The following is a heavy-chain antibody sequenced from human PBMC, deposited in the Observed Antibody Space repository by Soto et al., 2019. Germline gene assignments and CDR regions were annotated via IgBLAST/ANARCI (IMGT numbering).Heavy chain of an antibody. D-gene: IGHD3-3*01. J-gene: IGHJ4*02. V-gene: IGHV1-69*01. CDR3: ATGVIWIGYFTVDS. CDR1: GGSFGNSA. CDR2: FIPVYRTL. Sequence: QVQLVQSGAEVKKPGSSVKVSCKASGGSFGNSAINWVRQTPGQGLEWLGGFIPVYRTLNYAQKFQGRVTSTADESTGTASMTLSSLASDDTAVYYCATGVIWIGYFTVDSWGQGTRVTVSS.